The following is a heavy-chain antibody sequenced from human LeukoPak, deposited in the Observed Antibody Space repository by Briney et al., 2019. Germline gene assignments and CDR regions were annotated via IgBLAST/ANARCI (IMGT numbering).Heavy chain of an antibody. Sequence: SETLSLTCTVSGGSISSSSYYWGWIRQPPGKGLEWIGSIYYSGSTYYNPSLKSRVTISVDTSKNQFSLKLTSVTAADTAVYYCATTGRHIAVAGTDAFDIWGQGTMVTVSS. D-gene: IGHD6-19*01. V-gene: IGHV4-39*07. CDR1: GGSISSSSYY. J-gene: IGHJ3*02. CDR2: IYYSGST. CDR3: ATTGRHIAVAGTDAFDI.